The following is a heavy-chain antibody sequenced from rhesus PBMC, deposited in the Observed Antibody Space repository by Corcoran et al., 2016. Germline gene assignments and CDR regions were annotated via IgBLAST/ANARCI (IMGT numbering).Heavy chain of an antibody. J-gene: IGHJ4*01. CDR1: GFSISTTGQG. V-gene: IGHV2-95*01. D-gene: IGHD1-7*02. Sequence: QVTLKESGPALVKPTQTLTLTFTFSGFSISTTGQGLVWNLQPPGKALKWLANIYWNDRKYYSTSLKSRLTISKDTSKNQVVLTMTNMDPVDTATYYCARGDWNDVFDYWGQGVLVTVSS. CDR2: IYWNDRK. CDR3: ARGDWNDVFDY.